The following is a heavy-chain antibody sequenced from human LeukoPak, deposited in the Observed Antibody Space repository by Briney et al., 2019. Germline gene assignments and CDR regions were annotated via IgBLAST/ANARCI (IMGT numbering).Heavy chain of an antibody. D-gene: IGHD2-21*01. CDR3: ARAGYVVVEIRGH. CDR2: INPNNGGT. CDR1: GYTFTGYY. Sequence: ASVKVSCKASGYTFTGYYIHWVRQAPGQGLEWMGRINPNNGGTNYAQKFQGRVTMTRDTTSSTAYMELNMLTSDDAAVYYCARAGYVVVEIRGHWGQGTLVTVSS. J-gene: IGHJ4*02. V-gene: IGHV1-2*06.